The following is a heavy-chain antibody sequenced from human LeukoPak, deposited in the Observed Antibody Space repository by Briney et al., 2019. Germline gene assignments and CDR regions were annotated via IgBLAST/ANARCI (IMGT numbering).Heavy chain of an antibody. D-gene: IGHD3-3*01. J-gene: IGHJ4*02. CDR2: ITSSISYI. V-gene: IGHV3-21*01. Sequence: GRSLRLSCAASGFTFSNYNINGVRQAPGKGLEWVSSITSSISYIYYADSVKGRFTISRDNAKNSLYLQMISLRAEDTAVYYCARDPAGTSYYDFWSGYYFDYWGQGTLVSVSS. CDR3: ARDPAGTSYYDFWSGYYFDY. CDR1: GFTFSNYN.